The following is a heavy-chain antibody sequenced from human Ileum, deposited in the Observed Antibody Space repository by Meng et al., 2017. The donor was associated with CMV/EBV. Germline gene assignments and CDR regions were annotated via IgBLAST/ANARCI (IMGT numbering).Heavy chain of an antibody. V-gene: IGHV3-23*01. CDR3: AKGSRGLWFGIFDSGNTYFDC. D-gene: IGHD3-10*01. CDR2: IGDNGYNT. J-gene: IGHJ4*02. Sequence: MTWVRQAPGKGPEWVSSIGDNGYNTYYADSVKGRASISRDDSKNTLYLRISSLGVDDTAVYYCAKGSRGLWFGIFDSGNTYFDCWGQGTLVTVSS.